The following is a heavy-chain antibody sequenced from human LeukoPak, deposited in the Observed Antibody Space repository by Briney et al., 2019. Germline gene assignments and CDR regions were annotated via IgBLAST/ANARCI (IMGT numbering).Heavy chain of an antibody. D-gene: IGHD4-17*01. CDR3: ARTRFYGDYDDV. V-gene: IGHV1-18*01. Sequence: ASAKVSCKASGYTFTSYGISWVRQAPGQGLEWMGWISAYNGNTNYAQKLQGRVTVTTDTSTSTAYMELRSLRSDDTAVYYCARTRFYGDYDDVWGQGTLVTVSS. CDR2: ISAYNGNT. CDR1: GYTFTSYG. J-gene: IGHJ4*02.